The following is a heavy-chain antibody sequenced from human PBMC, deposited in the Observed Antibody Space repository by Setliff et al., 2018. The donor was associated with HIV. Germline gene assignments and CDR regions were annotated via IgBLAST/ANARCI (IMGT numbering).Heavy chain of an antibody. CDR3: ARGHIRRIQVWTTPETDLDF. CDR1: GGSIIRCPNY. J-gene: IGHJ4*02. D-gene: IGHD5-18*01. CDR2: IYYSGTT. V-gene: IGHV4-31*03. Sequence: SETLSLTCTVPGGSIIRCPNYWGWIRQHPGKGLEWIGYIYYSGTTYYNPSLKSRATISVDTSKNQFSLNLISVTAADTAVYYCARGHIRRIQVWTTPETDLDFWGQGNLVTVSS.